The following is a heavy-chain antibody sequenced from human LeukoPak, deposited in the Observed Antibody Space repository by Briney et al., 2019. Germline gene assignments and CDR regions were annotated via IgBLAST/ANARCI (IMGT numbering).Heavy chain of an antibody. V-gene: IGHV1-2*06. D-gene: IGHD5-18*01. CDR2: INPNSGGT. Sequence: GASVKVSCKASGYTFTGYYMHWVRQAPGQGLEWMGRINPNSGGTNYAQKFQGRVTMTRDTSISTAYMELSRLRPDDTAGYYGARGGGGEGGIQLWSPFDYWGQGTLVTVSS. CDR1: GYTFTGYY. CDR3: ARGGGGEGGIQLWSPFDY. J-gene: IGHJ4*02.